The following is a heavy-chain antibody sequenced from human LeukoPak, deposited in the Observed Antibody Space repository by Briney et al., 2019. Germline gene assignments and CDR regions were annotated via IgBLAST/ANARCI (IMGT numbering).Heavy chain of an antibody. D-gene: IGHD3-10*01. CDR2: IYYSGST. Sequence: SETLSLSCMLPGGSICRYYWSWIWQPPGERVGWSGYIYYSGSTNYNRSLKSRVTISVDTYKNQYSLKLSSVTAADPAVYYCASVGRGMETIDYWGQGTLVTVSS. CDR3: ASVGRGMETIDY. V-gene: IGHV4-59*01. CDR1: GGSICRYY. J-gene: IGHJ4*02.